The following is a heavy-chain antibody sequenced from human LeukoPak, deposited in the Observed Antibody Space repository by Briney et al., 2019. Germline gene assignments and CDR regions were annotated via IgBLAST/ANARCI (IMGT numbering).Heavy chain of an antibody. D-gene: IGHD3-22*01. Sequence: IPIFGTANYAQKFQGRVTITADESTSTAYTELSSLRSEDTAVYYCASCDSSGYYYPMDYWGQGTLVTVSS. V-gene: IGHV1-69*01. CDR2: IPIFGTA. CDR3: ASCDSSGYYYPMDY. J-gene: IGHJ4*02.